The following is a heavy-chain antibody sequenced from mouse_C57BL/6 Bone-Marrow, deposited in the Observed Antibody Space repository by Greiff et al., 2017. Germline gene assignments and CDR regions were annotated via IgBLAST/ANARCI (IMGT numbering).Heavy chain of an antibody. CDR2: IYPRSGNT. J-gene: IGHJ1*03. CDR3: ERKDYDFAGWYFDV. V-gene: IGHV1-81*01. D-gene: IGHD2-4*01. CDR1: GYTFTSYG. Sequence: VQLQQSGAELARPGASVKLSCKASGYTFTSYGISWVKQRTGQGLEWIGEIYPRSGNTYYNEKFKGKATLPADKSSSTAYMELRSLTSEDSAVYFCERKDYDFAGWYFDVWGTGSPVTVSS.